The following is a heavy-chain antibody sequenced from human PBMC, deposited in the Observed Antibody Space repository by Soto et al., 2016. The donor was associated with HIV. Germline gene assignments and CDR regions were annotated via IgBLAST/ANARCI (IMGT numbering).Heavy chain of an antibody. J-gene: IGHJ4*01. V-gene: IGHV4-61*02. D-gene: IGHD3-3*01. CDR3: ARELQASFWSELTLTP. Sequence: QVQLQESGPGLVKPSETLSFTCSVSGGSVRSGTYYWTWIRQPGRGGLEWIGRIHTAGSHLLQPPPSRRRVTVSDDASSNQFSLKLTSVTAADTAVYLCARELQASFWSELTLTPWAQG. CDR2: IHTAGSH. CDR1: GGSVRSGTYY.